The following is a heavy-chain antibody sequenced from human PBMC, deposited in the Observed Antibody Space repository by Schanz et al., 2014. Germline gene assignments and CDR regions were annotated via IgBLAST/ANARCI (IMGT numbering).Heavy chain of an antibody. CDR1: GYTFTTYY. J-gene: IGHJ4*03. CDR3: GRGFSRSYIGF. V-gene: IGHV1-46*03. Sequence: QVQLLQSGAEVKKPGASMKVSCKASGYTFTTYYMLWVRQAPGQGLEWMGIINPSGGSARYGQKFQGSITVTTYTSTSTVYLELSCLRADDTAKYYCGRGFSRSYIGFWVHGTLIAVSP. CDR2: INPSGGSA. D-gene: IGHD6-6*01.